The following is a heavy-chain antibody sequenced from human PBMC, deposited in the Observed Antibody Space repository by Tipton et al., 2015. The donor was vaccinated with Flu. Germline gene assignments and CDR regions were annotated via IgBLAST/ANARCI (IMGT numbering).Heavy chain of an antibody. CDR2: VYYTGST. CDR3: ARDRGWPASLDS. V-gene: IGHV4-59*01. D-gene: IGHD3-10*01. J-gene: IGHJ4*02. Sequence: TLSLTCSVSGDSISYYYWNWIRQPPGKRLEWIGFVYYTGSTAYNPSLRSRVTISVDRSKIQFSLKLTSLTAADTAVYYCARDRGWPASLDSWGQGIPVTVSS. CDR1: GDSISYYY.